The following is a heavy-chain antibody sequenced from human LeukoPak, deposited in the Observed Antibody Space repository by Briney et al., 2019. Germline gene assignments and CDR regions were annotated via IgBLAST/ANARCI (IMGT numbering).Heavy chain of an antibody. V-gene: IGHV1-18*01. CDR3: ARHWAYYCSSTSCEDY. CDR1: GYTFTSYG. J-gene: IGHJ4*02. Sequence: GASVKVSCKASGYTFTSYGISWVRQAPGQGLEWMGWISAYNGNTNYAQKLQGRVTMTTDTSTSTAHMELRSLRSDDTAVYYCARHWAYYCSSTSCEDYWGQGTLVTVSS. CDR2: ISAYNGNT. D-gene: IGHD2-2*01.